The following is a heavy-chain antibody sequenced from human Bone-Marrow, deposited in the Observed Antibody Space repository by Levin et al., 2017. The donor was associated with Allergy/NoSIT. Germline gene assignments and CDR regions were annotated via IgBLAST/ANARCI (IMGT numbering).Heavy chain of an antibody. CDR1: GFTFSSYA. Sequence: GGSLRLSCAASGFTFSSYAMSWVRQAPGKGLEWVSAISGSGGSTYYADSVKGRFTISRDNSKNTLYLQMNSLRAEDTAVYYCGLSGSSTGAFDIWGQGTMVTVSS. CDR2: ISGSGGST. J-gene: IGHJ3*02. D-gene: IGHD1-26*01. V-gene: IGHV3-23*01. CDR3: GLSGSSTGAFDI.